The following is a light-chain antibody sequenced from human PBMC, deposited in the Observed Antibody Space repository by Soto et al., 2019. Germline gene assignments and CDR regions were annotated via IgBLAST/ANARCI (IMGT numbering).Light chain of an antibody. CDR2: LEGSGSY. CDR3: ETWDSNTRV. J-gene: IGLJ3*02. CDR1: SGHSSYI. V-gene: IGLV4-60*02. Sequence: QLVLTQSSSASASLGSSVKLTCTLGSGHSSYIIAWHQQQPGKAPRYLMKLEGSGSYNKGSGVPDRFSGSSSGADRYLIISNLQFEDEADYYCETWDSNTRVFGGGTKLTVL.